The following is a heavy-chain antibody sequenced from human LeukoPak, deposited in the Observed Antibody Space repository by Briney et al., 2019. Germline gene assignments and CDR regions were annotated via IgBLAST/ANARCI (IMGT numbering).Heavy chain of an antibody. CDR3: ARGGPFVVPAAIDWFDP. CDR2: INPNSGGT. J-gene: IGHJ5*02. V-gene: IGHV1-2*02. Sequence: ASVKVSCKASGYTFTGYYMHWVRQAPGQGLEWMGWINPNSGGTNYAQKFQGRVTMTRDTSISTAHMELSRLRSDDTAVYYCARGGPFVVPAAIDWFDPWGQGTLVTVSS. D-gene: IGHD2-2*01. CDR1: GYTFTGYY.